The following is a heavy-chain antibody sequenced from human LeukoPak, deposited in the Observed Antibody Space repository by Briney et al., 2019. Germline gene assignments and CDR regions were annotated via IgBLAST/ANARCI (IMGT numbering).Heavy chain of an antibody. D-gene: IGHD3-22*01. J-gene: IGHJ5*02. CDR3: ARRQYDSYNWFDP. CDR1: GYSFTSYW. CDR2: IDPSDSYT. V-gene: IGHV5-10-1*01. Sequence: GESLRISCKGSGYSFTSYWISWARQMPGKGLEWMGRIDPSDSYTNYSPSFQGHVTISADKSISTAYLQWSSLKASDTAMYYCARRQYDSYNWFDPWGQGTLVTVSS.